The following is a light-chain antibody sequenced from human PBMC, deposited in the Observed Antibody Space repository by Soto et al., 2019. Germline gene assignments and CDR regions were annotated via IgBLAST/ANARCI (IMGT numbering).Light chain of an antibody. CDR2: GAS. CDR1: QSVASAY. CDR3: QQYGSSRWT. V-gene: IGKV3-20*01. J-gene: IGKJ1*01. Sequence: EILLTQSPGTLSLSPGDRATLSCRASQSVASAYLAWYQHKPGQAPRLLIYGASSRATGIPARFTGSGSGTDFTRTISRLEPEDFAVYYCQQYGSSRWTFGQGTKVEAK.